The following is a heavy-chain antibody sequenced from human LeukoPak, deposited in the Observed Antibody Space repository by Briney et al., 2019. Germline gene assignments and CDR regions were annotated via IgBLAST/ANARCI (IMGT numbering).Heavy chain of an antibody. CDR2: MNPNSGNT. J-gene: IGHJ4*02. CDR1: GYTFTSYD. V-gene: IGHV1-8*01. D-gene: IGHD2-2*01. Sequence: GASVKVSCKASGYTFTSYDINWVRQATGQGLEWMGWMNPNSGNTGYAQKFQGRVTITADKSTSTAYMELSSLRSEDTAVYYCAREPAAENYFDYWGQGTLVTVSS. CDR3: AREPAAENYFDY.